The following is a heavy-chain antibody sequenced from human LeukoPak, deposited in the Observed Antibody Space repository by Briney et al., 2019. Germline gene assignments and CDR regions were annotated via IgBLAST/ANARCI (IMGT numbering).Heavy chain of an antibody. J-gene: IGHJ4*02. CDR2: ISSNGGST. CDR1: GFTFSSYA. Sequence: GGSLRLSCAASGFTFSSYAMHWVRQAPGKGLEYVSAISSNGGSTYYANSVKGRFTISRDNSKNTLYLQMGSLRAEDMAVYYCAREASPPNGSSSGGKGSEYYFDYWGQGTLVTVSS. CDR3: AREASPPNGSSSGGKGSEYYFDY. V-gene: IGHV3-64*01. D-gene: IGHD6-6*01.